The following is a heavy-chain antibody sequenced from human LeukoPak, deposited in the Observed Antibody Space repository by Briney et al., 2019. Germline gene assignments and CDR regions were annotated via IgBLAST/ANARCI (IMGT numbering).Heavy chain of an antibody. D-gene: IGHD3-10*01. CDR1: GYIFTSYW. J-gene: IGHJ4*02. CDR3: ARLKWLSPYGSGSYSLYYFDY. V-gene: IGHV5-10-1*01. CDR2: IDPSDSYT. Sequence: EASLKISCKGSGYIFTSYWISWVRQLPGKGLEWMGRIDPSDSYTNYSPSFQGHVTISADKSISTAYLQWSSLKASDTAMYYCARLKWLSPYGSGSYSLYYFDYWGQGTLVTVSS.